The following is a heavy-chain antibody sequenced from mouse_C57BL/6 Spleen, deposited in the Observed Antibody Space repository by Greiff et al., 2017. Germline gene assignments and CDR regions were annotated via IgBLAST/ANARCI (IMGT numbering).Heavy chain of an antibody. D-gene: IGHD1-1*01. CDR3: ARCYYGSSYPAWFAY. CDR2: INPSNGGT. CDR1: GYTFTSYW. Sequence: QVQLQQPGTELVKPGASVKLSCKASGYTFTSYWMHWVKQRPGQGLEWIGNINPSNGGTNYNEKFKSKATLTVDKSSSTAYMQLSSLTSEDSAVDDCARCYYGSSYPAWFAYWGQGTLVTVSA. V-gene: IGHV1-53*01. J-gene: IGHJ3*01.